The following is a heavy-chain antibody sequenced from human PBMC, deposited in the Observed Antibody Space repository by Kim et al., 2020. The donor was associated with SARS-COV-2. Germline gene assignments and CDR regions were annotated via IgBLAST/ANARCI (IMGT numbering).Heavy chain of an antibody. Sequence: GGSLRLSCAASGFTFSSYSMNWVRQAPGKGLEWVSSISSSSSYIYYADPVKGRFTISRDNAKNSLYLQMNSLRAEDTAVYYCAIRGGYSGTLYYFDYWGQGTLVTVSS. CDR1: GFTFSSYS. V-gene: IGHV3-21*01. CDR2: ISSSSSYI. CDR3: AIRGGYSGTLYYFDY. D-gene: IGHD6-13*01. J-gene: IGHJ4*02.